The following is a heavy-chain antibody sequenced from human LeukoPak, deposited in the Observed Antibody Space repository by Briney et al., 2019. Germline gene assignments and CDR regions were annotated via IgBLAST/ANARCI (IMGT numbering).Heavy chain of an antibody. CDR2: IKQDGSEK. Sequence: GGSLRLSCAASGFTFSSYWMSWVRQAPGKGLEWVANIKQDGSEKYYVDSVKGRFTISRDNAKNSLYLQMNSLRAEDTAVYYCARDPARMTTVTSDDYWGQGTLVTVSS. CDR3: ARDPARMTTVTSDDY. D-gene: IGHD4-17*01. J-gene: IGHJ4*02. CDR1: GFTFSSYW. V-gene: IGHV3-7*01.